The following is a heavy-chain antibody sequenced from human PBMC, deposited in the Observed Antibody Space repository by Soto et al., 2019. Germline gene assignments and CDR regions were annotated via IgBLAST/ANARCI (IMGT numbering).Heavy chain of an antibody. CDR1: GGTFSSYA. Sequence: SVKVSCKASGGTFSSYAISWVRQAPGQGLEWMGGIIPIFGTANYAQKFQGRVTITADESTSTAYMELSSLRSEDTAVYYCARDQSITMVRGVISHAFDIWGQGTMVTVSS. CDR2: IIPIFGTA. CDR3: ARDQSITMVRGVISHAFDI. J-gene: IGHJ3*02. D-gene: IGHD3-10*01. V-gene: IGHV1-69*13.